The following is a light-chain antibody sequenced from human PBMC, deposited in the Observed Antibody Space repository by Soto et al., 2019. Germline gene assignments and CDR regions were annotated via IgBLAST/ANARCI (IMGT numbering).Light chain of an antibody. CDR1: QSVSTNQ. CDR3: QVYGILPWT. J-gene: IGKJ1*01. V-gene: IGKV3-20*01. CDR2: SAT. Sequence: THSPATVSVSTGETATLSCRASQSVSTNQLAWYQYKRGQAPRLVFHSATTRANAFPSRFSASGSGTDFTLTISGLQPEDFALYCCQVYGILPWTFGQVTKVDVK.